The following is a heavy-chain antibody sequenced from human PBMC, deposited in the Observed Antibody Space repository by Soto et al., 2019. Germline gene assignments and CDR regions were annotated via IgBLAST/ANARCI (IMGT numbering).Heavy chain of an antibody. CDR1: GYSFTSYW. Sequence: PVEALKISCKGSGYSFTSYWNGWVRQMPGKGLEWMGIIYPGDSDTRYSPSFQGQVTISADKSISTAYLQWSSLKASDTAMYYCARLTIAARRHEVDWFDPWAQGNPVTVS. CDR2: IYPGDSDT. D-gene: IGHD6-6*01. V-gene: IGHV5-51*01. J-gene: IGHJ5*02. CDR3: ARLTIAARRHEVDWFDP.